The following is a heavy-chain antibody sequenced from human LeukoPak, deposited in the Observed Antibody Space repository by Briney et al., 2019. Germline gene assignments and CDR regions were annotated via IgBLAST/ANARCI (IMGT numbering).Heavy chain of an antibody. V-gene: IGHV3-66*04. J-gene: IGHJ4*02. CDR3: ARPEAGSGSPFLAY. Sequence: GVTLTLSCAASRFTASSSHMMWVPQSPGKGGEWFSLIYSGGSKYYADSVKGRFTISRDNSKPTLYLQMNSLRAEDTAVYYCARPEAGSGSPFLAYWGQGTLVTVSS. CDR1: RFTASSSH. D-gene: IGHD3-10*01. CDR2: IYSGGSK.